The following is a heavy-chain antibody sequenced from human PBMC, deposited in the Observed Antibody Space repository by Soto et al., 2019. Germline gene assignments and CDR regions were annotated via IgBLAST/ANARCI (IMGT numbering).Heavy chain of an antibody. CDR2: ISSNGGST. D-gene: IGHD2-2*02. CDR3: AGDSRVVPAAIWPDPLAKYYYYYYYMDV. Sequence: GGSLRLSCAASGFTFSSYAMHWVRQAPGKGLEYVSAISSNGGSTYYANSVKGRFTISRDNSKNTLYLQMGSLRAEDMAVNYCAGDSRVVPAAIWPDPLAKYYYYYYYMDVWGKGTTVTVSS. J-gene: IGHJ6*03. V-gene: IGHV3-64*01. CDR1: GFTFSSYA.